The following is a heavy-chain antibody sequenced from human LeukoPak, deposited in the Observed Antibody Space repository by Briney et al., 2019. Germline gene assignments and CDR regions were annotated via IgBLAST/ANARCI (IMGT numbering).Heavy chain of an antibody. D-gene: IGHD5-24*01. CDR3: AKEAPMATNNWYFDL. CDR1: ADSISNSY. Sequence: PSETLSLTCTVSADSISNSYWSWIRQSAGKGLEWIGRIYTSGSTNYNPSLKSRVTMSVDTSKNQFSLVLTSVTAADTAVYFCAKEAPMATNNWYFDLWGRGTLVTASS. V-gene: IGHV4-4*07. J-gene: IGHJ2*01. CDR2: IYTSGST.